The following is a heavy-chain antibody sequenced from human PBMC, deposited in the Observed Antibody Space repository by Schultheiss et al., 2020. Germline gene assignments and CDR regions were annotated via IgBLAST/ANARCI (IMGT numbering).Heavy chain of an antibody. V-gene: IGHV4-39*01. J-gene: IGHJ4*02. Sequence: SETLSLTCTVSGGSISSTTYYWGWIRQPPGKGLEWIGSIYYSEGTYYNPSLKSRVTISVDTSKNQFSLNLSSVTAADTALYYCARASGITIASFFDYWGQGTLVNGYS. CDR2: IYYSEGT. CDR3: ARASGITIASFFDY. D-gene: IGHD3-3*01. CDR1: GGSISSTTYY.